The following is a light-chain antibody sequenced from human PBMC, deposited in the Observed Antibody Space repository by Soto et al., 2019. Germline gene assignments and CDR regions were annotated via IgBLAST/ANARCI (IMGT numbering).Light chain of an antibody. CDR3: QQYNNWPRT. J-gene: IGKJ1*01. V-gene: IGKV3-15*01. CDR1: QSVSSG. Sequence: EIVMTQSPATLSVSPGERATLSCRASQSVSSGLAWYHQKPGQAPRLLIYGASTRATGIPARFSGSGSGTEFTLTINSLQSEDLAVYYCQQYNNWPRTFGQGTKVDIK. CDR2: GAS.